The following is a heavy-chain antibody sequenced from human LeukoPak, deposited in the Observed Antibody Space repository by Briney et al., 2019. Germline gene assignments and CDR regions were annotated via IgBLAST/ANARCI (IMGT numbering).Heavy chain of an antibody. Sequence: SVKVSFKASGGTFIIYGISWGRQAPGQGLGWRGRIIPIFGIANYAQKFQGRVTITADKSTSTAYMELSSLPSEDTAVYYCARDQNSYGSGSYPDYWGQGTLVTVSS. J-gene: IGHJ4*02. CDR1: GGTFIIYG. D-gene: IGHD3-10*01. V-gene: IGHV1-69*17. CDR3: ARDQNSYGSGSYPDY. CDR2: IIPIFGIA.